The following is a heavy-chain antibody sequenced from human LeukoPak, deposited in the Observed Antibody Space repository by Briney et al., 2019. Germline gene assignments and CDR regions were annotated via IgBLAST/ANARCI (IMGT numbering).Heavy chain of an antibody. J-gene: IGHJ4*02. CDR1: GYTFTGYY. Sequence: ASVKVSCKASGYTFTGYYMHWVRQAPGQGLEWMGGFDPEDGETIYAQKFQGRVTMTEDTSTDTAYMELSSLRSEDTAVYYCATAPNYYDSSGYYYFDYWGQGTLVTVSS. CDR2: FDPEDGET. D-gene: IGHD3-22*01. V-gene: IGHV1-24*01. CDR3: ATAPNYYDSSGYYYFDY.